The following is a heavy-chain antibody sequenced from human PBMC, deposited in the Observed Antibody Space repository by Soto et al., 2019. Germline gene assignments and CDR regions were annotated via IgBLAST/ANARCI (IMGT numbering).Heavy chain of an antibody. V-gene: IGHV3-23*01. CDR2: ISGSGGST. J-gene: IGHJ4*02. Sequence: GGSLRLSCAASGFTFSSYAMSWVRQAPGKGLEWVSAISGSGGSTYYADSVKGRFTISRDNSKNTLYLQMNSLRAEDTAVYYCAKSYTPTILGGGDYWGQGTLVTVSS. CDR1: GFTFSSYA. CDR3: AKSYTPTILGGGDY. D-gene: IGHD3-3*01.